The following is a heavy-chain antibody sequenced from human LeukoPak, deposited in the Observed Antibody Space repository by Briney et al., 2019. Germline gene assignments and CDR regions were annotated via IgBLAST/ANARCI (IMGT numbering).Heavy chain of an antibody. J-gene: IGHJ5*02. CDR1: GGTFISYA. CDR2: IIPIFGTA. D-gene: IGHD3-3*01. Sequence: SVKVSCKASGGTFISYAISWVRQAPGQGLEWMGGIIPIFGTANYAQKFQGRVTITADESTSTAYMELSSLRSEDTAVYYCARGPTYYDFWSGYSTTPNHNWFDPWGQGTLVTVSS. V-gene: IGHV1-69*13. CDR3: ARGPTYYDFWSGYSTTPNHNWFDP.